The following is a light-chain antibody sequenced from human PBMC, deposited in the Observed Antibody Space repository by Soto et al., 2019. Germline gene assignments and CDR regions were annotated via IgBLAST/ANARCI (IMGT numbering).Light chain of an antibody. V-gene: IGLV3-9*01. CDR1: NIGSYN. CDR2: RDS. Sequence: SYELTQPLSVSVALGQTARITCGGNNIGSYNVYWYQQKSGQAPVLVIYRDSNRPSGIPERFSGSNSGNTATLTISRAQAGDEVDYYCQVWDSSTGVVFGGGTKVTVL. J-gene: IGLJ2*01. CDR3: QVWDSSTGVV.